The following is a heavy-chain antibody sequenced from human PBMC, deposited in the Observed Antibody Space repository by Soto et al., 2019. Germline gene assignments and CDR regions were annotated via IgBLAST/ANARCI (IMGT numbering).Heavy chain of an antibody. CDR3: AVLYCSSTSCYPDY. CDR1: GYTFTSFR. CDR2: ISAYSGDT. Sequence: QLVQSGGEVKKPGASVKVSCRASGYTFTSFRITWVRQAPGQGLEWMGWISAYSGDTNYAQRFQGRVTMTTDTSTSTAYMEVQSIRSDDTAVYYCAVLYCSSTSCYPDYWGQGTLVTVSS. J-gene: IGHJ4*02. V-gene: IGHV1-18*01. D-gene: IGHD2-2*01.